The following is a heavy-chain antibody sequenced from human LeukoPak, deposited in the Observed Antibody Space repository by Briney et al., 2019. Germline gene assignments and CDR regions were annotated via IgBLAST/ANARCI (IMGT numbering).Heavy chain of an antibody. CDR2: IKQDGSEK. CDR1: GFTFSSYW. V-gene: IGHV3-7*01. Sequence: PGGSLRLSCAASGFTFSSYWMTWIRQAPVKGLEWVANIKQDGSEKYYVDSVKGRFTISRDNAKNSLYLQMNSLRAEDTAVYYCARDTGGGYSCYDCWGQGTLVTVSS. CDR3: ARDTGGGYSCYDC. J-gene: IGHJ4*02. D-gene: IGHD5-18*01.